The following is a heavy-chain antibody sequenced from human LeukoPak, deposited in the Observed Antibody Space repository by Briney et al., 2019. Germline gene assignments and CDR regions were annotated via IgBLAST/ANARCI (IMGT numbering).Heavy chain of an antibody. CDR2: IIPIFGTA. CDR1: GGTFSSYA. D-gene: IGHD3-22*01. V-gene: IGHV1-69*13. J-gene: IGHJ1*01. CDR3: ARSTEYYYDSSGYLYFQH. Sequence: SVKVSCKASGGTFSSYAIRWVRQAPGQGLEWMGGIIPIFGTANYAQKFQGKVTITADESTSTAYMELSSLRSEDTAVYYCARSTEYYYDSSGYLYFQHWGQGTLVAVSS.